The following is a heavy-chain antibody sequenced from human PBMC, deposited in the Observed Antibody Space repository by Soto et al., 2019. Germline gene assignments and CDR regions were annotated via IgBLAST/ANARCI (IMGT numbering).Heavy chain of an antibody. Sequence: QVQLVESGGGVVQPGRSLRLSCAASGFTFSSFAMHWVRQAPGKGLEWVSAITYDGSHKYYADSVKGRFTISRDNSKNTLYLQMNSLSPEVRGVYYCARERRQQLVPLDYRGQGTLVTVSS. J-gene: IGHJ4*02. CDR3: ARERRQQLVPLDY. CDR1: GFTFSSFA. D-gene: IGHD6-13*01. CDR2: ITYDGSHK. V-gene: IGHV3-30-3*01.